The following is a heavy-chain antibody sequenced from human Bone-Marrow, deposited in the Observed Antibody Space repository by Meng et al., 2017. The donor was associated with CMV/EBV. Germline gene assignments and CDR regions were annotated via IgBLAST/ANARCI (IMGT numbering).Heavy chain of an antibody. J-gene: IGHJ4*02. CDR3: ARGRRDYDFWSGYYSFDY. V-gene: IGHV1-46*01. Sequence: ASVKVSCKASGYTFTSYYMHWVRQAPGQGLEWMGIINPSGGSTSYAQKFQGRVTMTRDTSTSTVYMELSSLRSDDTAVYYCARGRRDYDFWSGYYSFDYWGQGTLVTVSS. CDR1: GYTFTSYY. CDR2: INPSGGST. D-gene: IGHD3-3*01.